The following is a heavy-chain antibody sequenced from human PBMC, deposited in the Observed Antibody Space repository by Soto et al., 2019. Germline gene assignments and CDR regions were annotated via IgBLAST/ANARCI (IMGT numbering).Heavy chain of an antibody. J-gene: IGHJ4*02. CDR3: AKGSTVTPWY. Sequence: EVQLLESGGGLVQPGGSLRLSCAASGFTFSSYAMSWVRQAPGKGLEWVSAISGSGGTTYFADSVKGRFTISRDNSKNTLYLQMNSLRAEATAVYYCAKGSTVTPWYWGQGTLVTVSS. CDR2: ISGSGGTT. D-gene: IGHD4-17*01. CDR1: GFTFSSYA. V-gene: IGHV3-23*01.